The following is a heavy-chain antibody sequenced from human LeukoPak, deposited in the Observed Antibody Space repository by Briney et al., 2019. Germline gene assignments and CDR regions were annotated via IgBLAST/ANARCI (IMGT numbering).Heavy chain of an antibody. CDR3: ASDHCSGGSCFDY. V-gene: IGHV3-30*04. D-gene: IGHD2-15*01. J-gene: IGHJ4*02. CDR1: GFTFSSYA. Sequence: PGRSLRLSCAASGFTFSSYAMHWVRQAPGKGLEWVAVISYDGSNKYYADSVKGRFTISRDNSKNTLYLQMNSLRAEDTAVYYCASDHCSGGSCFDYWGQGTLVTVSS. CDR2: ISYDGSNK.